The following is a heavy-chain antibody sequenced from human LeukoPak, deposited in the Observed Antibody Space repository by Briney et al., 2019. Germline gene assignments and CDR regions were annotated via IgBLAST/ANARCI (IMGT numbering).Heavy chain of an antibody. CDR1: GFTFSSYW. CDR2: ISSSGRTR. D-gene: IGHD3-10*01. CDR3: ARDSSITMIRGVKEY. J-gene: IGHJ4*02. Sequence: GGSLRLSCAASGFTFSSYWMNWVRQAPGKGLAWVSYISSSGRTRYYADSVKGRFTISRDNAKNSLYLQMNSLKAEDTAVYYCARDSSITMIRGVKEYWAQGPGVTVSS. V-gene: IGHV3-48*04.